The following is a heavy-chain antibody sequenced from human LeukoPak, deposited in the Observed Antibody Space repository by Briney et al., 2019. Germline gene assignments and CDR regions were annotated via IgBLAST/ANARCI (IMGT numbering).Heavy chain of an antibody. J-gene: IGHJ4*02. CDR1: GFTFSDYS. CDR2: ISFSVNTK. V-gene: IGHV3-48*04. D-gene: IGHD3-22*01. Sequence: GGSLRLSCAASGFTFSDYSMNWVRQAPGKGLEWVSYISFSVNTKYYGDSVKGRFTISRDNAKNSLYLHMDSLRAEDTAVYYCARAGFDTSGNSDPDYWGQGTLVTVSS. CDR3: ARAGFDTSGNSDPDY.